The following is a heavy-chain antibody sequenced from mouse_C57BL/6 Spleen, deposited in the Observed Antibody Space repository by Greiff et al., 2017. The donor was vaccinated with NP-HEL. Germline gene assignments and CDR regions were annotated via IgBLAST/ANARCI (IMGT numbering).Heavy chain of an antibody. Sequence: EVQVVESGGGLVKPGGSLKLSCAASGFTFSDYGMHWVRQAPEKGLEWVAYISSGSSTIYYADTVKGRFTISRDNAKNTLFLQMTSLRSEDTAMYYCARGGAYYSNYEDAMDYWGQGTSVTVSS. J-gene: IGHJ4*01. CDR2: ISSGSSTI. D-gene: IGHD2-5*01. V-gene: IGHV5-17*01. CDR1: GFTFSDYG. CDR3: ARGGAYYSNYEDAMDY.